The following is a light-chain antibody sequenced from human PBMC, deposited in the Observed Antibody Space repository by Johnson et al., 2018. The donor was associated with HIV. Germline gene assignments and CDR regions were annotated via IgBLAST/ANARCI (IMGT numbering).Light chain of an antibody. CDR1: SSNIGKNY. CDR3: GTWDSSLRNGF. CDR2: ENN. Sequence: QSVLTQPPSVSAAPGQKVTISCSGSSSNIGKNYVSWYQQLPGTAPKLLIYENNKRPSGIPDRFSGSKSGTSATLGITGLQTGDEADYYCGTWDSSLRNGFFGTGTKVTVL. V-gene: IGLV1-51*02. J-gene: IGLJ1*01.